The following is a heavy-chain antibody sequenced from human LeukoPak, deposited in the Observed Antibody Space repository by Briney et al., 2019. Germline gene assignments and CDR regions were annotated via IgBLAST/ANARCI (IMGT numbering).Heavy chain of an antibody. Sequence: SETPSLTCAVYGGSFSGYYWSWIRQPPGRGLEWIGEINHSGSTNYNPSLKSRVTISVDTSKNQFSLKLSSVTAADTAVYYCASPKRGYSYGYNYWGQGTLVTVSS. V-gene: IGHV4-34*01. CDR3: ASPKRGYSYGYNY. CDR1: GGSFSGYY. D-gene: IGHD5-18*01. J-gene: IGHJ4*02. CDR2: INHSGST.